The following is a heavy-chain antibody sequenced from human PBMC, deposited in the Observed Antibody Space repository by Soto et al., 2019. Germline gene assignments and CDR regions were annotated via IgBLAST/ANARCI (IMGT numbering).Heavy chain of an antibody. Sequence: GASVKVSCKASGGTFSSYAISWVRQAPGQGLEWMGRIIPILGIANYAQKFQGRVTITADKSTSTAYMELSSLRSEDTAVYYCARDPRGGYYDSSGFGNCFDPWGQGTLVTVSS. CDR1: GGTFSSYA. CDR3: ARDPRGGYYDSSGFGNCFDP. CDR2: IIPILGIA. J-gene: IGHJ5*02. V-gene: IGHV1-69*04. D-gene: IGHD3-22*01.